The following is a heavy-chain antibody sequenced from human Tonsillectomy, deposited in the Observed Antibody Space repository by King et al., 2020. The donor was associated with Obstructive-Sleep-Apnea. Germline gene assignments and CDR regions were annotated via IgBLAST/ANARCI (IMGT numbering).Heavy chain of an antibody. CDR2: ITTISHYI. CDR3: TSALGSRALRDNWFDL. D-gene: IGHD3-10*01. V-gene: IGHV3-21*01. Sequence: VQLVESGGGLVKPGGSLRLSCAASGFIFSDYDMNWVRRAPGKGLEWVSSITTISHYIYYADSVKGRFTLSRDNANNLVYLQMSSLRAEDTAMYYCTSALGSRALRDNWFDLWGQGTLVTVSS. J-gene: IGHJ5*02. CDR1: GFIFSDYD.